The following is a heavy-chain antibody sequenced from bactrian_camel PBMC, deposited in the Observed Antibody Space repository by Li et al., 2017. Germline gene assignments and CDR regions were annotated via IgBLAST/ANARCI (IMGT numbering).Heavy chain of an antibody. V-gene: IGHV3-1*01. CDR1: GFTFDDYA. J-gene: IGHJ4*01. CDR2: ITWSGHDT. CDR3: STGGEDDSCTLWLEYNY. Sequence: DVQLVESGGGLVQPGGSLRLSCAASGFTFDDYALGGIRQAPGKGLEWVSAITWSGHDTKSADSVKGRFIMSRDNAKGMVYLQMNNLKPEDTAVYYCSTGGEDDSCTLWLEYNYWGQGTQVTVS. D-gene: IGHD2*01.